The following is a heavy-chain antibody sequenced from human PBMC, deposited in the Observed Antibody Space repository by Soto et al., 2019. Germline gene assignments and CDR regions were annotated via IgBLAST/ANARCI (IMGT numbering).Heavy chain of an antibody. Sequence: GGSLKISCKGSGYRFTSYWIGWVRQMPGKGLERMGIIYPGDSDTRYSPSFQGQVTISADKSISTTYLQWSSLKASDTAIYYCARLFDTSGWYDYWGQGTLVTVSS. D-gene: IGHD6-19*01. CDR2: IYPGDSDT. CDR3: ARLFDTSGWYDY. V-gene: IGHV5-51*01. J-gene: IGHJ4*02. CDR1: GYRFTSYW.